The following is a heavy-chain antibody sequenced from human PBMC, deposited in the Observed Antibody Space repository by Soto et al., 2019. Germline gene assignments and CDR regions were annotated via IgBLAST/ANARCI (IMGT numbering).Heavy chain of an antibody. J-gene: IGHJ4*02. Sequence: GGSLRLSCAASGLTFNNDAMTWVRQAPGKGLEWVSGIVGSGGPTYYADSVKGRFTISRDDSKNTVFLQMNSLRAEDTAVYYCARDLRGGTYFDYWGQGALVTVSS. CDR3: ARDLRGGTYFDY. CDR1: GLTFNNDA. V-gene: IGHV3-23*01. D-gene: IGHD2-15*01. CDR2: IVGSGGPT.